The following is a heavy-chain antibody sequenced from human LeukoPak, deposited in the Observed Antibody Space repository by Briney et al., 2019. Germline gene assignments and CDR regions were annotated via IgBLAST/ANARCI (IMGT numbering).Heavy chain of an antibody. D-gene: IGHD4-11*01. CDR3: ATLVTVFDY. J-gene: IGHJ4*02. Sequence: PGGSLRLSCAASGFSVSGNYMTWVGQAPGKGLEWVSVIYSDGGTDYADSVKGRFTISRDNSKNTLYLQMNSLRAEDTAVYYCATLVTVFDYWGQGTLVTVSS. CDR1: GFSVSGNY. V-gene: IGHV3-66*01. CDR2: IYSDGGT.